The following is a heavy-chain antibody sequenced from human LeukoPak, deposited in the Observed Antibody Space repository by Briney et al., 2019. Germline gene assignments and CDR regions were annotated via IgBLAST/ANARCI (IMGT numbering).Heavy chain of an antibody. CDR1: GGSFSGYY. CDR2: INHSGST. V-gene: IGHV4-34*01. D-gene: IGHD3-16*02. Sequence: RPSETLSLTCAVYGGSFSGYYWSWIRQPPGKGLEWIGEINHSGSTNYNPSLKSRVTISVDTSKNQFSLKLSSVTAADTAVYYCARGLRDYVWGSYRYYYFDYWGQGTLVTVSS. CDR3: ARGLRDYVWGSYRYYYFDY. J-gene: IGHJ4*02.